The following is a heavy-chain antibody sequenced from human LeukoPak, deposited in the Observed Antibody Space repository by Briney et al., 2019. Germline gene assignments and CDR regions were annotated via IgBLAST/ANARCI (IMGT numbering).Heavy chain of an antibody. CDR3: ADLWFGELSAFDY. Sequence: GGSLRLSCAASGFTLSSYAMSWVRQAPGKGLEWVSAISGSGGSTYYADSVKGRFTISRDNSKNPLYLQMNSLRAEDTAVYYCADLWFGELSAFDYWGQGTLVTVSS. CDR1: GFTLSSYA. J-gene: IGHJ4*02. CDR2: ISGSGGST. V-gene: IGHV3-23*01. D-gene: IGHD3-10*01.